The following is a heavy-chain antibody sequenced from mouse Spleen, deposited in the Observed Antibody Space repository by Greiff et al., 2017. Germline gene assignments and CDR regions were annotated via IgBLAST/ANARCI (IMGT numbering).Heavy chain of an antibody. CDR2: INPNNGGT. D-gene: IGHD2-1*01. CDR3: ARGYYGKLYFDY. J-gene: IGHJ2*01. V-gene: IGHV1-18*01. Sequence: EVKVVESGPELVKPGASVKIPCKASGYTFTDYNMDWVKQSHGKSLEWIGDINPNNGGTIYNQKFKGKATLTVDKSSSTAYMELRSLTSEDTAVYYCARGYYGKLYFDYWGQGTTLTVSS. CDR1: GYTFTDYN.